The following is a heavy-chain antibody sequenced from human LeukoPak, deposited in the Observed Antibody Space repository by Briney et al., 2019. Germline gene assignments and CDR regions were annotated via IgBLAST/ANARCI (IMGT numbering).Heavy chain of an antibody. CDR2: ISYDGSDK. Sequence: GGSLRLSCAASGFTISTYGMHWVRQAPGKGLEWVALISYDGSDKYYADSVKGRFTISRDNSKNTLYLQMNSLRAEDTAVYYCARVLRDYDSRAYDAFDIWGQGTMVTVSS. CDR3: ARVLRDYDSRAYDAFDI. D-gene: IGHD3-22*01. V-gene: IGHV3-30*03. CDR1: GFTISTYG. J-gene: IGHJ3*02.